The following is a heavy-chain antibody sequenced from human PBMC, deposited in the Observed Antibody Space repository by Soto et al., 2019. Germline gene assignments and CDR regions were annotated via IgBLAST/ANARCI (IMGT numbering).Heavy chain of an antibody. CDR2: IIPIFGTA. Sequence: QVQLVQSGAEVQKPGSSVKVSCKASGGTFSSYAISWVRQAPGQGLEWMGGIIPIFGTANYAQKFQGRVTITSEESTVTAYMERESLGSEGTVLYYWASRGGGQTPVVSWFDPWGQGTLVTVSS. J-gene: IGHJ5*02. CDR1: GGTFSSYA. CDR3: ASRGGGQTPVVSWFDP. V-gene: IGHV1-69*01. D-gene: IGHD2-21*01.